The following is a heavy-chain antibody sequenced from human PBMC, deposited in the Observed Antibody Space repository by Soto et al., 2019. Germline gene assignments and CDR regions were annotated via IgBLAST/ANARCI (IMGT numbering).Heavy chain of an antibody. J-gene: IGHJ3*02. CDR2: IYYSGST. V-gene: IGHV4-59*08. CDR1: GGSISSYY. Sequence: QVQLQESGPGLVKPSETLSLTCTVSGGSISSYYWSWIRQPPGKGLEWIGYIYYSGSTNYNPSLKSRVIISVDTSHNTFSLKLSSVTAADTAVYYCAIRGQDCSGGSCYYGAFDICGQGTMVTVSS. D-gene: IGHD2-15*01. CDR3: AIRGQDCSGGSCYYGAFDI.